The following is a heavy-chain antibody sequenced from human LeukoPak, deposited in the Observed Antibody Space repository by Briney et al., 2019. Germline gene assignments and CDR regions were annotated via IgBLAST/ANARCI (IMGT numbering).Heavy chain of an antibody. J-gene: IGHJ4*02. CDR1: GFTFSDYY. CDR2: TKQDGSEK. CDR3: VTSRYYYDSSGYYF. Sequence: PGGSLRLSCAASGFTFSDYYMSWIRQAPGKGLEWVANTKQDGSEKYYVDSVKGRFTISRDNAKNSLYLQMNSLRAEDTAVYYCVTSRYYYDSSGYYFWGQGTLVTVSS. D-gene: IGHD3-22*01. V-gene: IGHV3-7*01.